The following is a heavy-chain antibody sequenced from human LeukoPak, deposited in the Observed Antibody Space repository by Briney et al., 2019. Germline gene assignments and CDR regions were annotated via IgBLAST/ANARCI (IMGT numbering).Heavy chain of an antibody. CDR1: GFTFSSYS. CDR2: ISSSSSYI. V-gene: IGHV3-21*01. D-gene: IGHD2-2*01. Sequence: GGSLRLSCAASGFTFSSYSMNWVRQAPGKGLEWVSSISSSSSYIYYADSVKGRFTISRDNAKNSLYLQMNSLGAEDTAVYYCARKGVYCSSTSCQIPYGMDVWGQGTTVTVSS. J-gene: IGHJ6*02. CDR3: ARKGVYCSSTSCQIPYGMDV.